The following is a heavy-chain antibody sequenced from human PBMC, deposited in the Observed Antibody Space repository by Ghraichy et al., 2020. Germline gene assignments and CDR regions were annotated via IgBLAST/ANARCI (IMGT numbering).Heavy chain of an antibody. J-gene: IGHJ4*02. CDR2: INPYNDNT. CDR1: RYTFTSYG. V-gene: IGHV1-18*01. D-gene: IGHD6-6*01. Sequence: ASVKVSCKASRYTFTSYGITWLRQAPGQGLEWMGWINPYNDNTNYAQKLQGRVAMTTDTSTNTAYMELRDLRSDDTALYYCATGGSSEYYFDYWGQGTLVTVSS. CDR3: ATGGSSEYYFDY.